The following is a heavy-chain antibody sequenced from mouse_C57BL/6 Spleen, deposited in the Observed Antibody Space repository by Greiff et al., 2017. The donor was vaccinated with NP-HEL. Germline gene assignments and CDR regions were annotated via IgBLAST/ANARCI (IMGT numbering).Heavy chain of an antibody. D-gene: IGHD1-1*01. V-gene: IGHV3-6*01. CDR3: ARTSSPQAMDY. Sequence: EVQLQQSGPGLVKPSQSLSLTCSVTGYSITSGYYWNWIRQFPGNKLEWMGYISYDGSNNYNPSLKNRISITRDTSTNQFFLKLNSVTTEDTATYYCARTSSPQAMDYWGQGTSVTVSS. CDR1: GYSITSGYY. J-gene: IGHJ4*01. CDR2: ISYDGSN.